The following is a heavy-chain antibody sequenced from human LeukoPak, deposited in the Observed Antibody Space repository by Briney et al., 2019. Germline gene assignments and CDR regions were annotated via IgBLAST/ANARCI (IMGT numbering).Heavy chain of an antibody. CDR1: GFTFSAYS. V-gene: IGHV3-21*01. Sequence: GGSLRLSCAASGFTFSAYSVAWVRQAPGKGLEWVSTINSGSVYMYYTDSVRGRFTISRDNAKNSLFLQMDSLRVEDTAVYYCVRQRGGIGRIDYWGQGALVTVSS. J-gene: IGHJ4*02. CDR3: VRQRGGIGRIDY. D-gene: IGHD1-26*01. CDR2: INSGSVYM.